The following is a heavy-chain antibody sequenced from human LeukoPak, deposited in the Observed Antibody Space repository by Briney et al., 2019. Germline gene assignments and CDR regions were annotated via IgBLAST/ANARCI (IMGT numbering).Heavy chain of an antibody. D-gene: IGHD6-13*01. J-gene: IGHJ4*02. CDR3: ARAAAAAGTDY. CDR2: INSDGSST. CDR1: GFTFSSYW. V-gene: IGHV3-74*01. Sequence: PGGSLRLSCAASGFTFSSYWMHWVRQAPGKRLVWVSRINSDGSSTSYADSVKGRFTISRDNAKNTLYLQMNSLRAEDAAVYYCARAAAAAGTDYWGQGTLVTVSS.